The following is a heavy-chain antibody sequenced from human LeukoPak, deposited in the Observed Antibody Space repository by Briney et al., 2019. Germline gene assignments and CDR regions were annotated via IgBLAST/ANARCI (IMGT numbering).Heavy chain of an antibody. Sequence: GGSLRLSCAASGFTFSSYWMHWVRQAPGKGLVWVSRINTDGSSTSYADSVKGRFTISRDNAKNTLYLQMNSLRAEDTAVYYCASLPDFWSGYYGYMDVWGKGTTVTVSS. J-gene: IGHJ6*03. D-gene: IGHD3-3*01. V-gene: IGHV3-74*01. CDR3: ASLPDFWSGYYGYMDV. CDR2: INTDGSST. CDR1: GFTFSSYW.